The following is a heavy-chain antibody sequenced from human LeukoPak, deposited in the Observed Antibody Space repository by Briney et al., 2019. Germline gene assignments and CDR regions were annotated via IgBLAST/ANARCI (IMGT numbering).Heavy chain of an antibody. CDR3: AREIEMATPNPPPFDY. Sequence: PSETLSLTCAVYGGSFSGYYWSWIRQPPGKGLEWIGEINHSGSTNYNPSLKSRVTISVDTSKNQSSLKLSSVTAADTAVYYCAREIEMATPNPPPFDYWGQGTLATVSS. CDR1: GGSFSGYY. V-gene: IGHV4-34*01. CDR2: INHSGST. D-gene: IGHD5-24*01. J-gene: IGHJ4*02.